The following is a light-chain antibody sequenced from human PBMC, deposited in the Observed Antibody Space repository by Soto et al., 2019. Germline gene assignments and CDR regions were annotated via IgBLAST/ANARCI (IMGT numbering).Light chain of an antibody. J-gene: IGKJ1*01. CDR2: AAS. CDR3: QQYKSYWT. Sequence: DIQMTQSPSSLSASVGDRVTITCRASQSINIYLNWYQQKPGKAPNLLITAASSFRTGAPSRFSGSGSGTEFTLTINSLQPDDFATYYCQQYKSYWTFGQGTKVDI. CDR1: QSINIY. V-gene: IGKV1-39*01.